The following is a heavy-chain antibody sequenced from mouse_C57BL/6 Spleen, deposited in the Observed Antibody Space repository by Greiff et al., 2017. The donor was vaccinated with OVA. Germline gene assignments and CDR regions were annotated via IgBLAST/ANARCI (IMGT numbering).Heavy chain of an antibody. CDR1: GYSITSGYY. J-gene: IGHJ3*01. CDR2: IRYDGSN. V-gene: IGHV3-6*01. Sequence: VQLQQSGPGLVKPSQSLSLTCSATGYSITSGYYWNWIRQFPGNNLEWMGYIRYDGSNNYNPSLKNRISITRDTSKNQFFLKLNSVTTEDTATYYCASAPIDYGSSYRFAYWGQGTLVTVSA. CDR3: ASAPIDYGSSYRFAY. D-gene: IGHD1-1*01.